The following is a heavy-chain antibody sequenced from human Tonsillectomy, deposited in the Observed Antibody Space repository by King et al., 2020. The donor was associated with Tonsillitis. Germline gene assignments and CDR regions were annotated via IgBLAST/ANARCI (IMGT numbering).Heavy chain of an antibody. D-gene: IGHD6-19*01. Sequence: DVQLVESGGGLVKPGGSLRLSCAASGFTFSSNGMNWVRQAPGKGLEWVSSISSSSSYIYYADSVKGRFTFSRDNAKNSMYLQMNSLRAEDTAVYYCARSNSGWYNDYCDYWGQGTLVTVSS. CDR3: ARSNSGWYNDYCDY. CDR1: GFTFSSNG. V-gene: IGHV3-21*01. J-gene: IGHJ4*02. CDR2: ISSSSSYI.